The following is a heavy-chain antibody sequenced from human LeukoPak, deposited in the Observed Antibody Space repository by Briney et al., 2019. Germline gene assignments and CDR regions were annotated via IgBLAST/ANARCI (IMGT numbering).Heavy chain of an antibody. CDR1: GYTFTGYY. V-gene: IGHV1-2*06. CDR3: ARGRGVIAAAGTTRNWFDP. J-gene: IGHJ5*02. CDR2: INPNSGGT. D-gene: IGHD6-13*01. Sequence: ASVKVSCKASGYTFTGYYMHWVRQAPGQGLEWMGRINPNSGGTNYAQKFQGRVTMTRDTSISTAYMELSRLRSDDTAVYYCARGRGVIAAAGTTRNWFDPWRQGTLVTVSS.